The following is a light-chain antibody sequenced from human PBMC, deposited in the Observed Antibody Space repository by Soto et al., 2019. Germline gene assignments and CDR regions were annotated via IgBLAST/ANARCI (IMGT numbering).Light chain of an antibody. V-gene: IGKV3-20*01. CDR3: HQYGGALPLT. J-gene: IGKJ5*01. Sequence: EIVLTQSPGTLSLSPGDAATLSCRVSQSVRSTYLAWYQQKPGQAPRLLIYGASSRATGIPDRFSGSGSGTDFTLTIRRLEPEDFAVYYCHQYGGALPLTFGQGTRLEIK. CDR2: GAS. CDR1: QSVRSTY.